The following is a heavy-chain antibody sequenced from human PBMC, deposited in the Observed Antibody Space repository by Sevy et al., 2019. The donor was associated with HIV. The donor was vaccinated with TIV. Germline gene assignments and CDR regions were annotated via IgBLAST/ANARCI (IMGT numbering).Heavy chain of an antibody. CDR1: GFSLSATGVG. V-gene: IGHV2-5*02. CDR3: AHTAAARPNWFDP. J-gene: IGHJ5*02. D-gene: IGHD6-6*01. Sequence: SGPTLVNPTQTLTLTCTFSGFSLSATGVGVGWIRQPPGKALEWLAVIYWDDDERYSPSLRNRVTITKDTSKNQVVLTLTNMEPVETGTYYCAHTAAARPNWFDPWGQGTLVTVSS. CDR2: IYWDDDE.